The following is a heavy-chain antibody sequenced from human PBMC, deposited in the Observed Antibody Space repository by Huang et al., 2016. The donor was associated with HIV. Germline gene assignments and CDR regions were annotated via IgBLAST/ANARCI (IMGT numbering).Heavy chain of an antibody. V-gene: IGHV4-34*01. D-gene: IGHD6-13*01. CDR2: INDNGYT. CDR1: GGSVSGHY. Sequence: QVQLQQWGAGLLKPSETLSLTCAVYGGSVSGHYWSWIRQPPGKGLEWIAEINDNGYTNYNPSLKSRVTISVHTSRNQCSLKLNSVTAADAAVYYCARASWYEPRSWYFGLWGRGPWSLSPQ. CDR3: ARASWYEPRSWYFGL. J-gene: IGHJ2*01.